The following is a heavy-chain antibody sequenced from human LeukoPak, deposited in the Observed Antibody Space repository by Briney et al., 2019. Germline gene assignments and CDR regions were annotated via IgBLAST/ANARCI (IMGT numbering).Heavy chain of an antibody. J-gene: IGHJ4*02. CDR2: IYYSGST. V-gene: IGHV4-59*12. CDR1: GGSISSYY. CDR3: ARDPGAAVGGSEFDY. Sequence: SETLSLTCTVSGGSISSYYWSWIRQPPGKGLEWIGYIYYSGSTNYNPSLKSRVTISVDTSKNQFSLQLNSVTPEDTAVYYCARDPGAAVGGSEFDYWGQGTLVTVSS. D-gene: IGHD6-19*01.